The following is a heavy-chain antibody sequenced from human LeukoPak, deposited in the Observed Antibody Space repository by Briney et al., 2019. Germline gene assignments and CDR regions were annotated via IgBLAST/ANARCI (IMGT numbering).Heavy chain of an antibody. CDR1: GFSFSSNA. CDR3: ASTYSYDGSGYYPFDY. J-gene: IGHJ4*02. CDR2: ISSNGRST. Sequence: PGGSLRLSCSASGFSFSSNAMHWVRQAPGKGLEYVSGISSNGRSTDYADSVKGRFTISRDNSKRTLFLQMSSLRPEDTATYYCASTYSYDGSGYYPFDYWGQGTLVTVSS. V-gene: IGHV3-64D*09. D-gene: IGHD3-22*01.